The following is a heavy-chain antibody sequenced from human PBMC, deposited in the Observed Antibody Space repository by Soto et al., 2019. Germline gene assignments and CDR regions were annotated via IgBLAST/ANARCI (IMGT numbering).Heavy chain of an antibody. CDR2: IHPSGGGT. D-gene: IGHD2-21*02. J-gene: IGHJ4*02. CDR1: GYTFNTYY. CDR3: ARGGHIAVVTASFDT. Sequence: QVQLVQSGAEVRKPGASVKVSCKPSGYTFNTYYLHWLRQAPGQALEWMGVIHPSGGGTTYAQKSLXXXTXTGDTSTSTVFMELSSLSSDDTALYYCARGGHIAVVTASFDTWGQGTLVTVSS. V-gene: IGHV1-46*02.